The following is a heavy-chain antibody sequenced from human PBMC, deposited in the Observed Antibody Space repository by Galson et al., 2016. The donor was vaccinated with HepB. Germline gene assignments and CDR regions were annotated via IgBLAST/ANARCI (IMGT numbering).Heavy chain of an antibody. J-gene: IGHJ4*02. V-gene: IGHV3-74*01. CDR2: VNSDGSST. D-gene: IGHD4-17*01. CDR1: GFPFSSYL. CDR3: AKSGRYYGVDHFDY. Sequence: SLRLSCAASGFPFSSYLMHWVRQAPGKGLVWVSRVNSDGSSTSYADSVKGRFTISKDNAKNTLYLQMNSLRAEDTAVYYCAKSGRYYGVDHFDYWGQGTLVTVSS.